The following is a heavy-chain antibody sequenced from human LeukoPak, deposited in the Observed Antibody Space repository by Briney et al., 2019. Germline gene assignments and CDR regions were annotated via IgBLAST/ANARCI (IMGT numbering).Heavy chain of an antibody. CDR1: GFSFSAYW. J-gene: IGHJ4*02. V-gene: IGHV3-7*01. Sequence: GSLRLSCAASGFSFSAYWMNWVRQAPGKGLEWVANINQEEGEKYYVDSVKGRFTISGDNAKNSLHLQMNSLRPEDTAVYYCARGTGWYPDYWGQGTLVTVSS. CDR3: ARGTGWYPDY. CDR2: INQEEGEK. D-gene: IGHD6-19*01.